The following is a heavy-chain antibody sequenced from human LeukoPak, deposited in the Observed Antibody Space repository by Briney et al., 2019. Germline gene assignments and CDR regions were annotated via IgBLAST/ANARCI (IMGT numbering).Heavy chain of an antibody. D-gene: IGHD2-8*01. V-gene: IGHV4-61*01. CDR3: ARVRRFNGPYNVYFDY. CDR2: MQYTGST. CDR1: GGSISSSYY. J-gene: IGHJ4*02. Sequence: PSETLSLTCAISGGSISSSYYWSWIRQPPGKGLEWIAYMQYTGSTSYNPSLKSRVTISLDSSNSQLSLKLKSVTAADTAVYFCARVRRFNGPYNVYFDYWGQGTLVTVSS.